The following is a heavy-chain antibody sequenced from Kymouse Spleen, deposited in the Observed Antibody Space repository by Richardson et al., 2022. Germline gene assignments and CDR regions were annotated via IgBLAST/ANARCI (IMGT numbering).Heavy chain of an antibody. D-gene: IGHD3-9*01. V-gene: IGHV3-33*01. CDR2: IWYDGSNK. CDR1: GFTFSSYG. J-gene: IGHJ6*02. CDR3: AREKGGEYYDILTGYYYGMDV. Sequence: QVQLVESGGGVVQPGRSLRLSCAASGFTFSSYGMHWVRQAPGKGLEWVAVIWYDGSNKYYADSVKGRFTISRDNSKNTLYLQMNSLRAEDTAVYYCAREKGGEYYDILTGYYYGMDVWGQGTTVTVSS.